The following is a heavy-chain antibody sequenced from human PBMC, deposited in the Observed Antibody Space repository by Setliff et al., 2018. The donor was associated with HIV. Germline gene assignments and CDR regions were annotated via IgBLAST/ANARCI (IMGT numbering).Heavy chain of an antibody. Sequence: PSETLSLTCTVSGVSVSRDGYYWSWIRQLPGKDLEWIAFISYIGTTFYNPSLKSRLTISRVPAKNQFSLKLSSVTAADTAVYYCARGPSINTIRARGYYMDVWAKGTTVTVSS. V-gene: IGHV4-31*03. CDR2: ISYIGTT. CDR1: GVSVSRDGYY. J-gene: IGHJ6*03. CDR3: ARGPSINTIRARGYYMDV. D-gene: IGHD3-10*01.